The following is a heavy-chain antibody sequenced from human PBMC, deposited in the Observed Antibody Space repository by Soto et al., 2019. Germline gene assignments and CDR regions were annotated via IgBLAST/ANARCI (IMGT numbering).Heavy chain of an antibody. CDR2: ISSSGETT. CDR1: GFTFSSFA. V-gene: IGHV3-23*01. J-gene: IGHJ6*02. CDR3: VQDWTGNSCPCMVV. D-gene: IGHD6-13*01. Sequence: EVQLLESGGGLVQPGGSLRLSCAASGFTFSSFAMTWVRQAPGEGLEWVSSISSSGETTYYSDSVKGRFTISRDISKNMVYLQMTSLRAEDTAIYFCVQDWTGNSCPCMVVWGQGTTVTVSS.